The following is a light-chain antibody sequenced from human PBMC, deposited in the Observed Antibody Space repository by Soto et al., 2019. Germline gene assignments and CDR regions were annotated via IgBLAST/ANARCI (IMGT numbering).Light chain of an antibody. Sequence: DIVMTQSPDTLSVSPGERATLSCRASESVRSNLAWYHQQRGQAPRLVIYDASTRATGVPARISGSGSGTEFTLSIRSLQSEDLVVYYCQQYNHWPPNTFGQGTKLEMK. CDR1: ESVRSN. CDR2: DAS. CDR3: QQYNHWPPNT. J-gene: IGKJ2*01. V-gene: IGKV3-15*01.